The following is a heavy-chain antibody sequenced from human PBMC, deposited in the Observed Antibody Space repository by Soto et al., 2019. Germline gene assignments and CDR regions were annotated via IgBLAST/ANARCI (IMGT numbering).Heavy chain of an antibody. CDR3: ARVVGSGSHYDDDY. Sequence: QVQLVQSGAEVTQPGSSVKVSCKASGGPSNNYADTWVRQDHGHGLEWMGGVMPLFTTANYAQTCHGRLTISADESTRTNYMELRGLTSDDTAVYYCARVVGSGSHYDDDYWGQGPRVTVSS. CDR1: GGPSNNYA. D-gene: IGHD3-10*01. V-gene: IGHV1-69*01. J-gene: IGHJ4*02. CDR2: VMPLFTTA.